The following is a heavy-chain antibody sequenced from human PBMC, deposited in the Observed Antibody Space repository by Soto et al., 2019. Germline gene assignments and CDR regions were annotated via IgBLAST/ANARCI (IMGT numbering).Heavy chain of an antibody. Sequence: GGSLRLSCAASGFTFSSSAMSWVRQAPGKGLEWVTGISGSGAGTYYADSVKGRFTISRDNAKNTLYLQMNSVRAEDTAVYYCAKELGYCSTTSCYFTDWGQGTLVTVSS. CDR2: ISGSGAGT. D-gene: IGHD2-2*01. CDR1: GFTFSSSA. CDR3: AKELGYCSTTSCYFTD. J-gene: IGHJ4*02. V-gene: IGHV3-23*01.